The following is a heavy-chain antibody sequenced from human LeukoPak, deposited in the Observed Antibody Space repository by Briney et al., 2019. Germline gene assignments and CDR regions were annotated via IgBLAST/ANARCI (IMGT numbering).Heavy chain of an antibody. CDR3: ARDKGEYHDSSGYLDY. V-gene: IGHV4-59*01. D-gene: IGHD3-22*01. CDR2: INYSGNT. Sequence: SETLSLTCTVSGGSISSYYWSWVRQPPGKGLEWIGYINYSGNTNYNPSLKSRVTIAVDTSKNQFSLKLSSVIAADTAVYYCARDKGEYHDSSGYLDYWGQGTLVTVSS. J-gene: IGHJ4*02. CDR1: GGSISSYY.